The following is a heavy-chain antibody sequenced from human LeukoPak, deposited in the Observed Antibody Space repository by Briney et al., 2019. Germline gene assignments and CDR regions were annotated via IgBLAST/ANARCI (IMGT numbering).Heavy chain of an antibody. V-gene: IGHV4-34*01. CDR3: ARAAVARTFDY. CDR1: GGSFSGYY. D-gene: IGHD6-19*01. J-gene: IGHJ4*02. Sequence: SETLSLTCAVYGGSFSGYYWSWIRQPPGKGLEWIGEINHSGSTNYNPSLKSRVTISVDTSKNQFSLKLSSVTAADTAVYYCARAAVARTFDYWGQGTLVTVSS. CDR2: INHSGST.